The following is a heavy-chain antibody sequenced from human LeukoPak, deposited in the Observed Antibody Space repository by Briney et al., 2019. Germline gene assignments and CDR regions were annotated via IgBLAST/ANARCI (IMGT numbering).Heavy chain of an antibody. D-gene: IGHD3-10*02. V-gene: IGHV3-48*03. CDR3: AELGITMIGGV. Sequence: GGSLRLSCAASGSTFSSYEMNWVRQAPGKGLEWVSYISSSGSTIYYADSVKGRFTISRDNAKNSLYLQMNSLRAEDTAVYYCAELGITMIGGVWGKGTTVTISS. J-gene: IGHJ6*04. CDR1: GSTFSSYE. CDR2: ISSSGSTI.